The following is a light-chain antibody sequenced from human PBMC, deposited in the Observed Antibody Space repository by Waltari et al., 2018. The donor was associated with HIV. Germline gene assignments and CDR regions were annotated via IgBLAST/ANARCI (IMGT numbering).Light chain of an antibody. CDR2: DVS. J-gene: IGLJ2*01. CDR3: NSYTTSSTLHVV. Sequence: QSALTQPASVSGSPGQSITISCTGTSRDVGGYTYVSWYQHHPGKAPKLMIYDVSNRPSWVSNRCSGSKSGNPASLTISGLQAEDEADYYCNSYTTSSTLHVVFGGGTKLTVL. V-gene: IGLV2-14*03. CDR1: SRDVGGYTY.